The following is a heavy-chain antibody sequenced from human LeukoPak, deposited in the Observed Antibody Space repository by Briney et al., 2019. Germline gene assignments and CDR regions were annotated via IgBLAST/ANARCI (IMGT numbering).Heavy chain of an antibody. CDR1: GGSISSGDYY. CDR3: ARGGGSGSFYIDAFDI. V-gene: IGHV4-61*02. Sequence: SQTLSLTCTVSGGSISSGDYYWSWIRQPAGKGLELIGRIYTSGSTNYNPALKSRVTISVDTSKNQFSLKLSSVTAADTAVYYCARGGGSGSFYIDAFDIWGQGTMVTVSS. CDR2: IYTSGST. J-gene: IGHJ3*02. D-gene: IGHD3-10*01.